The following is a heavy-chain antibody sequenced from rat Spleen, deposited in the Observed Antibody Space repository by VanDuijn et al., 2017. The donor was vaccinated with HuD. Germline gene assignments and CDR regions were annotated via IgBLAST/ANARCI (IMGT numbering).Heavy chain of an antibody. D-gene: IGHD1-11*01. V-gene: IGHV5-27*01. J-gene: IGHJ4*01. CDR2: ISTGGSNT. Sequence: EVQLVESGGGLVQPGRSLKLSCVASGLSFSNYYMAWVRQAPTKGLEWVAYISTGGSNTYYRDSVKSRFTISRDKAKSTIHLQMDSLRSEATATYYCTTNHGGYRDYYVMDAWGQGASVTVSS. CDR3: TTNHGGYRDYYVMDA. CDR1: GLSFSNYY.